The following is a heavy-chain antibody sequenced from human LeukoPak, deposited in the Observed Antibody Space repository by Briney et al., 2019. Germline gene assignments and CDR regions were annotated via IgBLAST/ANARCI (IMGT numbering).Heavy chain of an antibody. Sequence: GGSLRLSCAASGFTFSSYTMNWVRQAPGKGLEWVSFISTSSSYIYYADSVEGRFTISRDNAQNSLYIQMNNLRDEDTAVYYCAREYHTWNENNWGRGILVTISS. V-gene: IGHV3-21*01. CDR3: AREYHTWNENN. CDR1: GFTFSSYT. CDR2: ISTSSSYI. J-gene: IGHJ4*02. D-gene: IGHD1-1*01.